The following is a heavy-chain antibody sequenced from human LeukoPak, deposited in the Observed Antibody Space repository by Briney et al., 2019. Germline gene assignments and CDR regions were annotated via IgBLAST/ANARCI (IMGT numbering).Heavy chain of an antibody. CDR1: GYTFTSYG. J-gene: IGHJ3*02. D-gene: IGHD6-19*01. V-gene: IGHV1-18*01. CDR2: ISSYNDNT. CDR3: ARRVAVARRDAFDI. Sequence: ASVKVSCKASGYTFTSYGISWVRQAPGQGLEWMGWISSYNDNTNYAQKLQGRVTMSTDTSTGTAYMELRSLRSGATAVYYRARRVAVARRDAFDIWGQGTMVTVSS.